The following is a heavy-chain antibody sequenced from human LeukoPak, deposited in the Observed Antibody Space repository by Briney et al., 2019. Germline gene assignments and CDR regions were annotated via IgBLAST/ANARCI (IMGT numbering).Heavy chain of an antibody. Sequence: PSETLSLTCTVSGVPINSHYLSWIRQPPGKGLEWIGHISGSGRTNYNPSLKSRVTMSVDTSKRQFSLTLKSLTAADTAVYYRVVSPNQDFFDYWGQGPLVTVS. V-gene: IGHV4-4*09. CDR2: ISGSGRT. CDR3: VVSPNQDFFDY. J-gene: IGHJ4*02. CDR1: GVPINSHY.